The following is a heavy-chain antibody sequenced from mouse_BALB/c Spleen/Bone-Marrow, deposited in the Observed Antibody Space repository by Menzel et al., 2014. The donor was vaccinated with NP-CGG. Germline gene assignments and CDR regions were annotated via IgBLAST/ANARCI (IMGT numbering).Heavy chain of an antibody. J-gene: IGHJ4*01. CDR1: GFTFSSYG. CDR3: ARERDGYFRDAMDY. V-gene: IGHV5-6-3*01. Sequence: EVKLQESGGGLVQPGGSLKLSCAASGFTFSSYGMSWVRQTPDKRLELVATINSNGGSTSYPDSVKGRFTISRDNAKNTLYLQMSSLKSEDTAMYYCARERDGYFRDAMDYWGQGTSVTGSS. CDR2: INSNGGST. D-gene: IGHD2-3*01.